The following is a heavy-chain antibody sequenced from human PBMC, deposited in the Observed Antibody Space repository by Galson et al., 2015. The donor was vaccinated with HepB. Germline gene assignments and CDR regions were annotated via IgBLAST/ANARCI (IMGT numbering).Heavy chain of an antibody. CDR1: GFTFSSYS. CDR2: ISRSNSYI. D-gene: IGHD3-10*01. J-gene: IGHJ6*02. V-gene: IGHV3-21*01. Sequence: SLRLSCAGSGFTFSSYSMNWVRQAPGKGLEWVSSISRSNSYIHYADSVKGRFTISRDNAKNSLYLQMNNLRAEDTAVYYCARDPTALWPHYYGMDVWGQGTTVTVSS. CDR3: ARDPTALWPHYYGMDV.